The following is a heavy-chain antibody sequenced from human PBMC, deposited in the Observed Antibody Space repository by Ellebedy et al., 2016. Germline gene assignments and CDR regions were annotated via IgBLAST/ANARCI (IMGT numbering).Heavy chain of an antibody. Sequence: GESLKISXATSGFTFSNFFMSWVRQTPGKGLEWVSTISGDGGSTNLADSVKGRFTISRDNSKNTMYLQMNSLRAEDTAVYFCARGYLENSFDHWGQGTLVTVSS. V-gene: IGHV3-23*01. J-gene: IGHJ4*02. CDR3: ARGYLENSFDH. CDR1: GFTFSNFF. CDR2: ISGDGGST. D-gene: IGHD1-26*01.